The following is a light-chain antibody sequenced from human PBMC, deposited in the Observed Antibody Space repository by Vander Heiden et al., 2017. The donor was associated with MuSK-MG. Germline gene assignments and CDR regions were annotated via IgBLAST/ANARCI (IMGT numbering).Light chain of an antibody. CDR3: QQYGNSPWT. Sequence: EIVLTQSPGTLSLSPGERATLSCRASQSVSSSYLAWYHQKSGQAPMLLIYGASRRATGIPDRFSGSGSGTDFTLTISRLEPEDFAVYYCQQYGNSPWTFGQGTKVEIK. CDR1: QSVSSSY. CDR2: GAS. V-gene: IGKV3-20*01. J-gene: IGKJ1*01.